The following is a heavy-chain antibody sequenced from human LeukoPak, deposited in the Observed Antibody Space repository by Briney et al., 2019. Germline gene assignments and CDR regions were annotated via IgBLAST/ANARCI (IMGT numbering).Heavy chain of an antibody. J-gene: IGHJ4*02. D-gene: IGHD3-10*01. CDR2: INPSGGST. CDR1: GYTFTSYY. CDR3: ARDARFRGVIFSIDY. V-gene: IGHV1-46*01. Sequence: ASVKVSCKASGYTFTSYYMHWVRQAPGQGLEWMGLINPSGGSTSYAQKFQGRVTMTRDTSTSTVYMELSSLRSEDTAVYYCARDARFRGVIFSIDYWGQGTLVTVSS.